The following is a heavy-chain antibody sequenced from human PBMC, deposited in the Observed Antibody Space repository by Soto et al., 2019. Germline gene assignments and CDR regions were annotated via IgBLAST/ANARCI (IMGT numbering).Heavy chain of an antibody. CDR1: GFTVSSNY. D-gene: IGHD3-3*01. V-gene: IGHV3-53*02. Sequence: EVQLVETGGGLIQPGGSLRLSCAASGFTVSSNYMSWVRQAPGKGLEWVSVIYSGGSTYYADSVKGRFTVSRDNSKNNLYLEMNSLRAEDTAVYYCARASMFGPYGMEVWGPGTTVTFSS. J-gene: IGHJ6*02. CDR3: ARASMFGPYGMEV. CDR2: IYSGGST.